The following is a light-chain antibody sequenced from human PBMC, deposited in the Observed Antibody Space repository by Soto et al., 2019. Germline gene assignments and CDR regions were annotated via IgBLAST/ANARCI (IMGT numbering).Light chain of an antibody. J-gene: IGKJ3*01. CDR3: QQYSDWPAKLT. CDR1: QTISNY. V-gene: IGKV3D-15*01. CDR2: GSS. Sequence: EGVMAQSPATLSASVGERATLSCRATQTISNYLAWYQHKPGQAPRLLIYGSSIRATGVPARFSGSGSGTEYTLTISSLQSEDFAVYYCQQYSDWPAKLTFGPGTTVEIK.